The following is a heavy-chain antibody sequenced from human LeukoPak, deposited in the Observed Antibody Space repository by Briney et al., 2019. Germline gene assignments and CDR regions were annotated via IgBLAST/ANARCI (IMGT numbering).Heavy chain of an antibody. J-gene: IGHJ4*02. V-gene: IGHV3-11*06. CDR2: ISSSSSYT. CDR3: ARASYGSGSSPCY. Sequence: GGSLRLSCAASGFTFSDYYMSWIRQAPGKGLEWVSYISSSSSYTNYADSVKGRFTISRDNAKNSLYLQMNSLRAEDTAVYYCARASYGSGSSPCYWGQGTLVTVSS. D-gene: IGHD3-10*01. CDR1: GFTFSDYY.